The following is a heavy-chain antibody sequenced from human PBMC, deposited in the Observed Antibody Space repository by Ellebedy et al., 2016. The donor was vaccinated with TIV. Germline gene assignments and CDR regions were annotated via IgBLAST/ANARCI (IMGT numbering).Heavy chain of an antibody. D-gene: IGHD2-21*01. CDR2: INEDGLEE. V-gene: IGHV3-7*01. CDR3: TRDKNGTFWGDFSYSMDV. Sequence: GESLKISCVGSGFTFGIHWMSWVRQAPGKGLEWVANINEDGLEENYVDFVRGRFTVYRNNAKNSLYLQMNSLRVEDTGVYYCTRDKNGTFWGDFSYSMDVWGKGTTVTVSS. J-gene: IGHJ6*03. CDR1: GFTFGIHW.